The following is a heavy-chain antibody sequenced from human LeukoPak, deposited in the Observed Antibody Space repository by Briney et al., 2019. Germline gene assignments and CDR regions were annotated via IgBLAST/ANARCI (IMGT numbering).Heavy chain of an antibody. V-gene: IGHV1-8*01. CDR1: GYTFTSYD. Sequence: ASVKVSCKASGYTFTSYDINWVRQATGQGLEWMGWMNPNSGNTGYAQKFQGRVTMTRNTSISTAYMELSSLRSEDTAVYYCARCTTGKTFGSLREIKKSREIDYWGQGTLVTVSS. CDR2: MNPNSGNT. J-gene: IGHJ4*02. D-gene: IGHD1-1*01. CDR3: ARCTTGKTFGSLREIKKSREIDY.